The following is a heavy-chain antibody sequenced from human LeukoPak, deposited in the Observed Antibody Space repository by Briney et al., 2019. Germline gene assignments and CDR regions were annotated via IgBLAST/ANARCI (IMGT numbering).Heavy chain of an antibody. CDR1: GFTFDDCA. Sequence: GGSLRLSCAASGFTFDDCAMHWVRQAPGKGLEWVSGISWNSGSIGYADSVKGRFTISRDNAKNSLYLQMNSLRAEDMALYYCAKGTAAGTLDAFDIWGQGTMVTVSS. D-gene: IGHD6-13*01. J-gene: IGHJ3*02. V-gene: IGHV3-9*03. CDR2: ISWNSGSI. CDR3: AKGTAAGTLDAFDI.